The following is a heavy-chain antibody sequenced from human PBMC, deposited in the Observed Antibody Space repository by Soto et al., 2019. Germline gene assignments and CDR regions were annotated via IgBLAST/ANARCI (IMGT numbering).Heavy chain of an antibody. CDR3: ARVITTPYYYYGMDV. CDR1: GGSFSGYY. Sequence: SETLSLTCAVYGGSFSGYYWSWIRQPLGKGLEWIGEINHSGSTNYNPSLKSRVTISVDTSKNQFSLKLSSVTAADTAVYYCARVITTPYYYYGMDVWGQGTTVTVSS. V-gene: IGHV4-34*01. CDR2: INHSGST. D-gene: IGHD1-1*01. J-gene: IGHJ6*02.